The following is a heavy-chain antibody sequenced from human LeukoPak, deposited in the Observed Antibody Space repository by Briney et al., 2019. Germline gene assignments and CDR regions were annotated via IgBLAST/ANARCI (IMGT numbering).Heavy chain of an antibody. CDR3: ARVVTSMLYNWFDP. J-gene: IGHJ5*02. CDR2: IYYSGST. Sequence: SKTLSLTCTVSGCSISSHYWSWIRQPPGKGLEWFGYIYYSGSTNYNPSLKSRVTISVDTSKNQFSLKLSSVTAADTAVYYCARVVTSMLYNWFDPWGQGNLVTVSS. V-gene: IGHV4-59*11. D-gene: IGHD5-18*01. CDR1: GCSISSHY.